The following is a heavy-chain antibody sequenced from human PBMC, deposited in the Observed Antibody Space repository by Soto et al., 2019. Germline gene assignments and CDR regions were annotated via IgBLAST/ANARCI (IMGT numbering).Heavy chain of an antibody. CDR3: ARDSSSWYRPLSGMDV. D-gene: IGHD6-13*01. J-gene: IGHJ6*02. Sequence: SGPTLVNPTQTLTLTCTFSGFSLSTSGMRVSWIRQPPGKALEWLARIDWDDDKFYSTSLKTRLTISKDTSKNQVVLTMTNMDPVDTATYYCARDSSSWYRPLSGMDVWGQGTTVTVSS. CDR2: IDWDDDK. CDR1: GFSLSTSGMR. V-gene: IGHV2-70*04.